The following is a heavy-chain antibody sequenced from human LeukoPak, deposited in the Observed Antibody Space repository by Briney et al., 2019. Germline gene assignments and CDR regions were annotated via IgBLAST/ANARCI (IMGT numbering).Heavy chain of an antibody. V-gene: IGHV3-7*01. J-gene: IGHJ4*02. CDR1: GFTFSDYW. D-gene: IGHD1-14*01. Sequence: PGGSLRLSCAASGFTFSDYWMTWVRQAPGKGLEWVANIKQAGSEKYYVDSVKGRFTISRDNAKNSLYLQMNSLRAEDTAMYYCAREGISAKASYQFDYWGQGTLVTVSS. CDR3: AREGISAKASYQFDY. CDR2: IKQAGSEK.